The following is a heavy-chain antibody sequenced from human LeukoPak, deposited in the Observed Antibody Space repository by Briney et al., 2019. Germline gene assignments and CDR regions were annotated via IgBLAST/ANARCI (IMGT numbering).Heavy chain of an antibody. CDR2: VGNSDNHK. V-gene: IGHV3-11*01. D-gene: IGHD1-26*01. CDR1: GFRVGSYY. CDR3: AREQWDRFDN. Sequence: GGSLRLSCAASGFRVGSYYTSWIRQAPGKGLEWVAVVGNSDNHKDHADSVKGRFTLPRDDAKNAVSLQMNSLRVEHTAIYYWAREQWDRFDNWGRGALATVS. J-gene: IGHJ5*02.